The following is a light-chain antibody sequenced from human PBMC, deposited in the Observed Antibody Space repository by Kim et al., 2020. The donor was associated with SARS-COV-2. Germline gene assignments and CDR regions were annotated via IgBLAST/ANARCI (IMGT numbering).Light chain of an antibody. Sequence: SSELTQDPAVSVALGQTVRITCQGDSLRSYYATWYQQKPGQAPKVVIYGKDNRPSGVPDRSSGSSSGNTAYLPITGTQAGDEADYYCNSRDSNDYAVFGG. J-gene: IGLJ2*01. CDR3: NSRDSNDYAV. V-gene: IGLV3-19*01. CDR2: GKD. CDR1: SLRSYY.